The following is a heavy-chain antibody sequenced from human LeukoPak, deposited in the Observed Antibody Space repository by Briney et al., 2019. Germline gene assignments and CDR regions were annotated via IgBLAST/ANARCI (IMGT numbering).Heavy chain of an antibody. CDR3: AKGNWNKLEVFDY. J-gene: IGHJ4*02. D-gene: IGHD1/OR15-1a*01. CDR2: IRSSGDST. V-gene: IGHV3-23*01. Sequence: GGSLRLSCVASGFTFSNYAMSWVRQAPGKGREWVSGIRSSGDSTYYADSVKGRFTISRGNSKNTLYLQMNSLRAEDTALYYCAKGNWNKLEVFDYWGQGILVTVSS. CDR1: GFTFSNYA.